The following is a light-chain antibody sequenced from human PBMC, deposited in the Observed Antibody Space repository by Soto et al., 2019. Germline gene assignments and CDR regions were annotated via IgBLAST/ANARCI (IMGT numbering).Light chain of an antibody. J-gene: IGKJ5*01. CDR2: AAS. Sequence: DIQMTQSPSSLSASVGDRVTITCRASQGIRNDLGWYQQKPGKAPKRLIYAASSLQGGVPSRFSGSGSGTDFTLTISSLEPEDFAVYYCQQRSSWPPTITFGQGTRLEIK. CDR3: QQRSSWPPTIT. V-gene: IGKV1-17*01. CDR1: QGIRND.